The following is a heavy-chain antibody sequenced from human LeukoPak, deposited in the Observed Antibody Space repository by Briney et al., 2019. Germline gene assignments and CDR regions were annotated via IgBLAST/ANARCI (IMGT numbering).Heavy chain of an antibody. J-gene: IGHJ6*02. Sequence: GGSLRLSCAASGFTFSSYSMNWVRQAPGKGLEWVSAISGSGGSTYYADSVKGRFTISRDNSKNTLYLQMNSLRAEDTAVYYCAKDPGDPYPFGELGPMDVWGQGTTVTVSS. CDR2: ISGSGGST. CDR3: AKDPGDPYPFGELGPMDV. V-gene: IGHV3-23*01. D-gene: IGHD3-10*01. CDR1: GFTFSSYS.